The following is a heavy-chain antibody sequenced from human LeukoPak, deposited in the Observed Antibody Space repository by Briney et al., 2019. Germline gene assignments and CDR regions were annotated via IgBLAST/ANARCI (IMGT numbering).Heavy chain of an antibody. CDR3: VRDRLVGPSRLDH. D-gene: IGHD1-26*01. Sequence: GGSLRLSCATSGFSFSSYAMSWVRQAPGKGLEWVSAMSSSDDGRYYAASVRGRFTISRDTSRSTLYLQMNSLRAEDAAVYYCVRDRLVGPSRLDHWGQGTLVTVLS. V-gene: IGHV3-23*01. CDR1: GFSFSSYA. J-gene: IGHJ4*02. CDR2: MSSSDDGR.